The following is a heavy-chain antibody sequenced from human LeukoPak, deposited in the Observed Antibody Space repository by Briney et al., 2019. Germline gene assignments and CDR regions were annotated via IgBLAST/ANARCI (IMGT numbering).Heavy chain of an antibody. D-gene: IGHD6-19*01. CDR1: GGTFSSYA. V-gene: IGHV1-69*06. CDR3: ARSPGIAVAGQGYFDL. CDR2: IIPIFGTA. J-gene: IGHJ2*01. Sequence: SVKVSCKASGGTFSSYAISWVQQAPGQGLEWMGGIIPIFGTANYAQKFQGRVTITADKSTSTAYMELSSLRSEDTAVYYCARSPGIAVAGQGYFDLWGRGTLVTVPS.